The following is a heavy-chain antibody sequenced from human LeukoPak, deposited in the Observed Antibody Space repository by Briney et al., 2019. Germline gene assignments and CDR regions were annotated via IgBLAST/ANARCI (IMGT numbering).Heavy chain of an antibody. CDR1: GGSISGFY. CDR2: INPSGGT. D-gene: IGHD4-17*01. V-gene: IGHV4-4*07. Sequence: PSETLSLTCTVSGGSISGFYWSWIRQPAGKGLEWIGRINPSGGTNYNPSLKSRVTMSTDTSSNKFSLNLRSVTAADTAVYYCAREYGDLDYWGRGTPVTVSS. J-gene: IGHJ4*02. CDR3: AREYGDLDY.